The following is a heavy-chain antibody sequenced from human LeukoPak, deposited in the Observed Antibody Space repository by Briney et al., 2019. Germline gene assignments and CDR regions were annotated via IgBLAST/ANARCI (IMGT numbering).Heavy chain of an antibody. CDR1: GFTFTSNW. CDR2: INSDESIT. Sequence: PGGSLRLSCAASGFTFTSNWMHWVRQAPGKGLVWVSTINSDESITRYADSVKGRFTISRDNAKNTVYLQMNSLRAEDTAVYYCARYCLGYSDYWGQGTLVTVSS. D-gene: IGHD2-8*02. CDR3: ARYCLGYSDY. V-gene: IGHV3-74*01. J-gene: IGHJ4*02.